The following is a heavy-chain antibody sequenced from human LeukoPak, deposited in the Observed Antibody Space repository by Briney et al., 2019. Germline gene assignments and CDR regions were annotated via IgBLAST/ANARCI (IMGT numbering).Heavy chain of an antibody. V-gene: IGHV3-30*04. D-gene: IGHD3-9*01. Sequence: GGSLRLSCAASGFTFSSYVMHWVRQAPGKGLEWVAIISYDGSNEYFADSVKGRFTISRDNSKNTLYLQMNSLRAADTAVYYCARAQYYDILTGYFHYYYMDVWGKGTTVTISS. J-gene: IGHJ6*03. CDR1: GFTFSSYV. CDR2: ISYDGSNE. CDR3: ARAQYYDILTGYFHYYYMDV.